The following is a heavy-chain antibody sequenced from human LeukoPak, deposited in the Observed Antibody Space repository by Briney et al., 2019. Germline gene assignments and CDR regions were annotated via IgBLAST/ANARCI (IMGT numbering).Heavy chain of an antibody. CDR3: ARDGGGYRGYYYYMDV. CDR2: IIPIFGTA. V-gene: IGHV1-69*13. CDR1: GYTFTSYG. Sequence: ASVKVSCKASGYTFTSYGISWVRQAPGQGLEWMGGIIPIFGTANYAQKFQGRVTITADESTSTAYMKLSSLRSEDTAVYYCARDGGGYRGYYYYMDVWGKGTTVTISS. D-gene: IGHD1-26*01. J-gene: IGHJ6*03.